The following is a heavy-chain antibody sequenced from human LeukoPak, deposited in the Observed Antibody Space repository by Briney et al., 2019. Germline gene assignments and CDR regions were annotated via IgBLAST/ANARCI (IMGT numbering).Heavy chain of an antibody. CDR2: IYYSGST. Sequence: SETLSLTCTVSGGSISSSSYYWGWIRQPPGKGLEWIGSIYYSGSTYYNPSLKSRVTISVDTSKNQFSLKLSSVTAADTAVYYCARCPQPTTVTPHAFDIWGQGTMVTVSS. D-gene: IGHD4-17*01. CDR1: GGSISSSSYY. J-gene: IGHJ3*02. CDR3: ARCPQPTTVTPHAFDI. V-gene: IGHV4-39*01.